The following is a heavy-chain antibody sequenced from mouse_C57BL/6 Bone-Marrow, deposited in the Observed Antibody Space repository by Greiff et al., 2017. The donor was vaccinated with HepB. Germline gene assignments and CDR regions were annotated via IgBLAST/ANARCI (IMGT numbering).Heavy chain of an antibody. CDR3: ARKYYGSSYGFAY. D-gene: IGHD1-1*01. CDR2: INPNNGGT. CDR1: GYTFTDYN. V-gene: IGHV1-18*01. Sequence: EVQLVESGPELVKPGASVKIPCKASGYTFTDYNMDWVKQSHGKSLEWIGDINPNNGGTIYNQKFKGKATLTVDKSSSTAYMELRSLTSEDTAVYYCARKYYGSSYGFAYWGQGTLVTVSA. J-gene: IGHJ3*01.